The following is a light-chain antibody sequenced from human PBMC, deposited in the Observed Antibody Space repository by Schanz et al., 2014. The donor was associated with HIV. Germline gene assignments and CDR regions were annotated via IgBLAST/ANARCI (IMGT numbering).Light chain of an antibody. J-gene: IGKJ2*01. V-gene: IGKV3-15*01. CDR1: QTVSNN. Sequence: EIVMTQSPGTLSVSPGERATLSCRASQTVSNNLAWYQQKPGQAPRLLIYGASTRATGIPARFSGSGSGTEFTLTISSLQSEDFAVYYCQQYNYWPPYTFGQGTKLEIK. CDR2: GAS. CDR3: QQYNYWPPYT.